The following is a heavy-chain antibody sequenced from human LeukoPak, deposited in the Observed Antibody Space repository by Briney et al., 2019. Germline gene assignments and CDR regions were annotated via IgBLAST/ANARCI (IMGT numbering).Heavy chain of an antibody. CDR3: ARSRGGSAGGDWFAP. Sequence: GASVKVSCKASGYTFTSYYMHWVRQAPGQGLEWMGIINPSGGSTSYAQKFQGRVTMTRDTSTSTVYMELSSLRSEDTAVYYCARSRGGSAGGDWFAPWGQGTLVTVSS. J-gene: IGHJ5*02. V-gene: IGHV1-46*01. CDR2: INPSGGST. CDR1: GYTFTSYY. D-gene: IGHD2-15*01.